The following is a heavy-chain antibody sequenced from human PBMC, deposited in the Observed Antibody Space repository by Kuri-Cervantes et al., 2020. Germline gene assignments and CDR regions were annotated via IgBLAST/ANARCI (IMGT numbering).Heavy chain of an antibody. CDR3: ARDWGSGWSPVYYYYGMDV. CDR2: ISYDGSNK. V-gene: IGHV3-30-3*01. Sequence: LSLTCAASGFTFSSYAMHWVRQAPGKGLEWVAVISYDGSNKYYADSVKGRFTISRDNSKNTLYLQMNSLRAEDTAVYYCARDWGSGWSPVYYYYGMDVWGQGTTVTVSS. CDR1: GFTFSSYA. J-gene: IGHJ6*02. D-gene: IGHD6-19*01.